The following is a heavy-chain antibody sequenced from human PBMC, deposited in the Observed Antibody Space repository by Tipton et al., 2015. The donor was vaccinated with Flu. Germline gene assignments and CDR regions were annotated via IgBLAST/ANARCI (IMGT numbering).Heavy chain of an antibody. V-gene: IGHV4-61*09. J-gene: IGHJ4*02. CDR2: LYTSGST. CDR1: GGSISSGSHY. Sequence: TLSLTCTVSGGSISSGSHYWSWIRQPAGRGLEWIGQLYTSGSTNYSPSLQSRVTMSVDTAKNQFSLKLSSVTAADTAVYYCAKKVTTSDFDYWGQGILVAVSS. CDR3: AKKVTTSDFDY. D-gene: IGHD1-14*01.